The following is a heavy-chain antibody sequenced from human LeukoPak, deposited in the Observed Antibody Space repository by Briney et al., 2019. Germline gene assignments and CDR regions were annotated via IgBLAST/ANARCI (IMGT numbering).Heavy chain of an antibody. CDR2: INDDGKEE. CDR1: GFTFKKTS. CDR3: ARDPESGALNS. Sequence: GGSLRLSCAASGFTFKKTSMAWVRQAPGKGLEWVANINDDGKEEKYVDSVKGRFTISRDNVRNSLFLQLNSLRVEDTAIYYCARDPESGALNSWGRGTLVRVSS. D-gene: IGHD1-14*01. J-gene: IGHJ4*02. V-gene: IGHV3-7*01.